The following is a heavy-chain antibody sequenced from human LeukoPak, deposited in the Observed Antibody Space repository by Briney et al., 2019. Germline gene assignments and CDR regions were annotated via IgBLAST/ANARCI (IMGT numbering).Heavy chain of an antibody. Sequence: ASVKVSCKASGYTFTSYGISWVRQAPGQGLEWMGWISAYNGNTNYAQKLQGRVTMTTDTSTSTAYMELRSLRSDDTAVYYCARVDIVVVVAANWFVPWGQGTLVTVSS. CDR2: ISAYNGNT. J-gene: IGHJ5*02. CDR3: ARVDIVVVVAANWFVP. CDR1: GYTFTSYG. V-gene: IGHV1-18*01. D-gene: IGHD2-15*01.